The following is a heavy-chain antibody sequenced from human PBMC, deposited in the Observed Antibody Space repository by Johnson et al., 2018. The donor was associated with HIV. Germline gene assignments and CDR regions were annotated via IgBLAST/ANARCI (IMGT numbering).Heavy chain of an antibody. D-gene: IGHD6-6*01. Sequence: VQLVESGGGVVQPGKSLRLSCAASGFTFSGYAMHWVRQAPGKGLEWVAVIWYDGSNKYYADSVRGRFTISRDNSKNTLYLQMNSLRAEDTAVYYCAKDLIAARRGCDAFDIWGQGTMVTVSS. CDR1: GFTFSGYA. V-gene: IGHV3-33*06. CDR3: AKDLIAARRGCDAFDI. J-gene: IGHJ3*02. CDR2: IWYDGSNK.